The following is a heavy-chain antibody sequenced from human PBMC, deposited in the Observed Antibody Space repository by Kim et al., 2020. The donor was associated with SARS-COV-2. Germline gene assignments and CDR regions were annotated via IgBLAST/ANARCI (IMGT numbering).Heavy chain of an antibody. CDR3: ARAPGYSSSWPHFDY. Sequence: DSVKGRFTIARHNSKNTLYLQMNSRGAEDTAVYYCARAPGYSSSWPHFDYWGQGTLVTVSS. D-gene: IGHD6-13*01. V-gene: IGHV3-53*04. J-gene: IGHJ4*02.